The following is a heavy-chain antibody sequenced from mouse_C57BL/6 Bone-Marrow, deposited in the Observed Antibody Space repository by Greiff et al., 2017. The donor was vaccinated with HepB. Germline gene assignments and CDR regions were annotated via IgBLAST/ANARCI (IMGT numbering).Heavy chain of an antibody. CDR1: GYTFTDYN. D-gene: IGHD2-3*01. CDR3: ARWGTYDGYQDYFDY. Sequence: EVKLMESGPELVKPGASVKIPCKASGYTFTDYNMDWVKQSHGKSLEWIGDINPNNGGTIYNQKFKGKATLTVDKSSSTAYMELRRLTSEDTAVYYCARWGTYDGYQDYFDYWGQGTTLTVSS. CDR2: INPNNGGT. V-gene: IGHV1-18*01. J-gene: IGHJ2*01.